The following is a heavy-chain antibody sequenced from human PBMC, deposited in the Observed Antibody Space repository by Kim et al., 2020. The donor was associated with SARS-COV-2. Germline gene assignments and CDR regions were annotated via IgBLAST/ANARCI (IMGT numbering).Heavy chain of an antibody. D-gene: IGHD1-7*01. V-gene: IGHV4-39*01. Sequence: NPSLKSRVTISVDTSKNQFSLKLSSVTAADTAVYYCARSLGITGTRLFDYWGQGTLVTVSS. J-gene: IGHJ4*02. CDR3: ARSLGITGTRLFDY.